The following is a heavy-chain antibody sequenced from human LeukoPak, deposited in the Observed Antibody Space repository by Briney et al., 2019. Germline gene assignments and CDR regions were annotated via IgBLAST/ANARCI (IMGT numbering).Heavy chain of an antibody. V-gene: IGHV3-74*01. CDR2: IKSDGSST. CDR3: TRDQVYCSGGYCNFEY. J-gene: IGHJ4*02. CDR1: GFTFSTYW. Sequence: GGSLRLSCAASGFTFSTYWMHWVRQAPGKGLVWVSRIKSDGSSTSYADSVKGRFTISRDNAKNTLYLQMNSLRAEDTAVYYCTRDQVYCSGGYCNFEYWGQGTLVSVSS. D-gene: IGHD2-15*01.